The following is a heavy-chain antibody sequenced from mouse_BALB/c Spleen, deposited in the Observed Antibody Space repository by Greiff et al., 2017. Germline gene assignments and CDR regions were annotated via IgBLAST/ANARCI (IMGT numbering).Heavy chain of an antibody. CDR1: GFDFSRYW. V-gene: IGHV4-1*02. Sequence: DVQLQESGGGLVQPGGSLKLSCAASGFDFSRYWMSWVRQAPGKGLEWIGEINPDSSTINYTPSLKDKFIISRDNAKNTLYLQMSKVRSEDTTLYYCARQDYGSSYEAMDYWGQGTSVTVSS. CDR3: ARQDYGSSYEAMDY. J-gene: IGHJ4*01. D-gene: IGHD1-1*01. CDR2: INPDSSTI.